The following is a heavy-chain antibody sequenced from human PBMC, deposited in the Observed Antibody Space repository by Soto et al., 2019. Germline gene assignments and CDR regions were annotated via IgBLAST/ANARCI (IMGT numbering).Heavy chain of an antibody. D-gene: IGHD2-8*02. J-gene: IGHJ4*02. V-gene: IGHV3-23*01. CDR2: ISGSGGST. Sequence: GGSLRLSCAASGFTFSSYAMSWVRQAPGKGLEWVSAISGSGGSTYYADSVKGRFTISRDNSKNTLYLQMNSLRAEDTAVYYCAFTRDKVVLFVPLKYWGQGTLVTVSS. CDR1: GFTFSSYA. CDR3: AFTRDKVVLFVPLKY.